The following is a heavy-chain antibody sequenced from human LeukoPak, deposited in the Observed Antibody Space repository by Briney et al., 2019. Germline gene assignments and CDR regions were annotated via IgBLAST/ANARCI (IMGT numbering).Heavy chain of an antibody. CDR1: GGSISSYY. J-gene: IGHJ6*03. CDR3: ARLGPVPAAIFGYYYYYMDV. V-gene: IGHV4-59*08. CDR2: IYYSGST. D-gene: IGHD2-2*01. Sequence: PSETPSLTCTVSGGSISSYYWSWIRQPPGKGLGWIGYIYYSGSTNYNPSLKSRVTISVDTSKNQFPLKLSSVTAADTAVYYCARLGPVPAAIFGYYYYYMDVWGKGTTVTVSS.